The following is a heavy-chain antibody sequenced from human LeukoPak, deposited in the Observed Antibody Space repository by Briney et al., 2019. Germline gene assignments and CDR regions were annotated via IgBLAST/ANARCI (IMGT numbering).Heavy chain of an antibody. CDR1: GYTFTSYY. D-gene: IGHD3-22*01. CDR3: ARPISNYYYDSSGHDGRDDAFDI. V-gene: IGHV1-46*01. Sequence: ASVKVSCKASGYTFTSYYMHWVRQAPGQGLEWMGIINPSGGSTSYAQKFQGRVTMTRDTSTSTVYMELSSLRSEDTAVYYCARPISNYYYDSSGHDGRDDAFDIWGQGTMVTVSS. CDR2: INPSGGST. J-gene: IGHJ3*02.